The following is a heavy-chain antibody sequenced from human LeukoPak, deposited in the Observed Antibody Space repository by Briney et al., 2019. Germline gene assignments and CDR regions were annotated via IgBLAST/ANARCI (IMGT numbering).Heavy chain of an antibody. CDR2: ISGSGGST. J-gene: IGHJ4*02. Sequence: GGSLRLSCAASGFSFSSYAMSWVRQAPGKGLEWGSGISGSGGSTYYADSVKGRFTISRDNSKNTQYLQMNSLRAEDTAVYYCAKTIVVVVAAGYYFDYWGQGTLVTVSS. V-gene: IGHV3-23*01. D-gene: IGHD2-15*01. CDR3: AKTIVVVVAAGYYFDY. CDR1: GFSFSSYA.